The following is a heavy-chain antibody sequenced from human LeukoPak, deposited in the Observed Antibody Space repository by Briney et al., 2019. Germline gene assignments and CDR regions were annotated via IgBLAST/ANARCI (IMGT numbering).Heavy chain of an antibody. CDR2: ISGNGDTT. CDR3: ARGPHDRGYWYFDL. J-gene: IGHJ2*01. V-gene: IGHV3-23*01. CDR1: GFTFSRYA. Sequence: GGSLRLSCAASGFTFSRYAMTWVRQAPGKGLQWVSPISGNGDTTYYADSVKGRFTISRDNSKNTLYLQMNSLRAEDTAVYYCARGPHDRGYWYFDLWSRGTLVIVSS.